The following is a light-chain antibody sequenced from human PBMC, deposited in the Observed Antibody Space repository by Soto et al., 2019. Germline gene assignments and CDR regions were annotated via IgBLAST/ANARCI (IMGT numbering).Light chain of an antibody. J-gene: IGKJ1*01. CDR2: GAS. Sequence: EIVLTQSPGTLSLSPGEGATLSCRASQSINSFLAWYQQRRGQAPRLLIHGASNRATGIPDRSSGSGSGTDFTLTISRLEPEDFAVYYCQQYGGSPRTFGQGTKVDIK. V-gene: IGKV3-20*01. CDR1: QSINSF. CDR3: QQYGGSPRT.